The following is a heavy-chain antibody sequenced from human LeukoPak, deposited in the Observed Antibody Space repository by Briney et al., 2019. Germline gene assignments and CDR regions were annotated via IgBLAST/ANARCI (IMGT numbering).Heavy chain of an antibody. Sequence: PGGSLRLSCAASGFTFSNYAMSWVRQAPGKGLEWVSSITGSGINTYFADSVEGRFTISRDNSKNTVFLQMNSLRAEDTAVYYCAKGGGSVGQWGQGTLVTVSS. CDR3: AKGGGSVGQ. V-gene: IGHV3-23*01. D-gene: IGHD1-26*01. CDR2: ITGSGINT. CDR1: GFTFSNYA. J-gene: IGHJ4*02.